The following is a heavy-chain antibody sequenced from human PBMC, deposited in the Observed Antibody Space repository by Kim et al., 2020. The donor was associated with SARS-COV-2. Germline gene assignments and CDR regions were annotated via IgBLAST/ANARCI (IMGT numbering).Heavy chain of an antibody. V-gene: IGHV3-9*01. CDR3: AKDMRYFDWPRGGMDV. Sequence: SVKGRFTISRDNAKNSLYLQMNSLRSEDTALYYCAKDMRYFDWPRGGMDVWGQGTTVTVSS. J-gene: IGHJ6*02. D-gene: IGHD3-9*01.